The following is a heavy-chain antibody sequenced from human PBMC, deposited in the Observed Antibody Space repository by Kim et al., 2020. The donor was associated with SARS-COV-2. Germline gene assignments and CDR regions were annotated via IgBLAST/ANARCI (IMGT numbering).Heavy chain of an antibody. CDR2: IFYSGST. D-gene: IGHD5-18*01. CDR1: GGSVSSGNYF. CDR3: ARYAGYKYAYDY. J-gene: IGHJ4*02. Sequence: SETLSLTCTVSGGSVSSGNYFWSWIRQPPGKGLEWIGHIFYSGSTNYSPSLKSRVTISLDTSKNQFSLKLSSVTAADTALYYCARYAGYKYAYDYWGQGTLVTVSS. V-gene: IGHV4-61*01.